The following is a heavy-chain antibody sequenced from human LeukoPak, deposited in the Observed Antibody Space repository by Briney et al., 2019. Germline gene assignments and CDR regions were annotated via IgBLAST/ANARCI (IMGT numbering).Heavy chain of an antibody. CDR3: ARNTVTTYDYYYYMDV. CDR2: IYHSGST. D-gene: IGHD4-17*01. V-gene: IGHV4-39*07. J-gene: IGHJ6*03. CDR1: GGSISSSSYY. Sequence: SETLSLTCIVSGGSISSSSYYWGWIRQPPGKGLEWIGSIYHSGSTYYNPSLKSRVTISVDTSKNQFSLKLSSVTAADTAVYYCARNTVTTYDYYYYMDVWGKGTTVTVSS.